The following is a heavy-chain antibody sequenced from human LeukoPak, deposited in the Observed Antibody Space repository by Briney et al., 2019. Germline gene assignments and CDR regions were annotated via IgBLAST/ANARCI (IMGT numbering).Heavy chain of an antibody. J-gene: IGHJ4*02. V-gene: IGHV3-49*04. CDR1: GLTFGDYA. CDR3: SSPLHCSSTTCYDY. D-gene: IGHD2-2*01. Sequence: GGSLRLSCKVSGLTFGDYAMSWVRQAPGKGLEWIGLIRSKAYGETTKYAASVEGRFTFSRDDSKSIAYLQMNSLKIEDTAVYYCSSPLHCSSTTCYDYWGQGTQVIVSS. CDR2: IRSKAYGETT.